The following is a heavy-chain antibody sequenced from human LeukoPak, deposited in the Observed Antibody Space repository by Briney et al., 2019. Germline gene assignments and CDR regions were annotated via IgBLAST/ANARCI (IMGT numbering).Heavy chain of an antibody. CDR1: GFTVSSNY. V-gene: IGHV3-53*01. Sequence: GGSLRLSCAASGFTVSSNYMSWVRQAPGKGLEWVSVIYSGGSTHYADSVKGRFTISRDNSKNTLYLQMNSLRAEDTAVYYCAREDFNSGSYLYDYRGQGSLVTVSS. CDR2: IYSGGST. CDR3: AREDFNSGSYLYDY. J-gene: IGHJ4*02. D-gene: IGHD1-26*01.